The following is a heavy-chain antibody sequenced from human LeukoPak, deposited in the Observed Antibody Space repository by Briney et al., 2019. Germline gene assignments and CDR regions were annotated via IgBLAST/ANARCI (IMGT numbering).Heavy chain of an antibody. J-gene: IGHJ4*02. CDR1: GFTFGDYG. Sequence: GRSLRLSCTTSGFTFGDYGVNWVRQAPGKGLEWVGFIRSKPYGGTTEYAASVKGRFTISRDDSKSIAYLQMKSLQTEDPAVYFCTRIRMQKPLDYWGQGTLVTVSS. D-gene: IGHD2-8*01. CDR2: IRSKPYGGTT. CDR3: TRIRMQKPLDY. V-gene: IGHV3-49*04.